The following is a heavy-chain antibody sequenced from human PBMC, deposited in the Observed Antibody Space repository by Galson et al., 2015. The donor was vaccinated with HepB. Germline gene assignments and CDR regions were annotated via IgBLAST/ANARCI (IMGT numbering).Heavy chain of an antibody. CDR1: GYSFTSYW. CDR3: ARHVGIAALEGDAFDI. Sequence: QSGAEVKKPGESLKISCKGSGYSFTSYWIGWVRQMPGKGLEWMGIIYPGDSDTRYSPSFQGQVTISADKSISTAYLQWSSLKASDTAMYYCARHVGIAALEGDAFDIWGQWTMVTVSS. CDR2: IYPGDSDT. V-gene: IGHV5-51*01. D-gene: IGHD6-6*01. J-gene: IGHJ3*02.